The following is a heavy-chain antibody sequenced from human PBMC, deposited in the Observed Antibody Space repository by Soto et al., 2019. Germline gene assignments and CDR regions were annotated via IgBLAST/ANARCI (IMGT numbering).Heavy chain of an antibody. V-gene: IGHV5-10-1*01. CDR3: ASFILTGSDY. CDR1: GYSFTSYW. J-gene: IGHJ4*02. Sequence: GESLKISCKGSGYSFTSYWGSWVRQMPGKGLEWLGRIDPSDSYTNYSPSFQGHVTISADKSISTAYLQWSSLKASDTAMYYCASFILTGSDYCCQGTLVTSPQ. CDR2: IDPSDSYT. D-gene: IGHD3-9*01.